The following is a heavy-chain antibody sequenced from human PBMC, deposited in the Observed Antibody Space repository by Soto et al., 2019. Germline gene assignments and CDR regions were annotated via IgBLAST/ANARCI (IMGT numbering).Heavy chain of an antibody. Sequence: QLQLQESGPGLVKPSETLSLTCTVSGGSIRSSADYWGWIRQPPGKEPEWIGSIDYSGNTYYTPSLKSRVTISVDTSKIQFSLRLTSVTAADTAVYYCARQNWSVYAKFGVYWGQGTLVTVSS. CDR2: IDYSGNT. CDR3: ARQNWSVYAKFGVY. V-gene: IGHV4-39*01. CDR1: GGSIRSSADY. D-gene: IGHD3-16*01. J-gene: IGHJ4*02.